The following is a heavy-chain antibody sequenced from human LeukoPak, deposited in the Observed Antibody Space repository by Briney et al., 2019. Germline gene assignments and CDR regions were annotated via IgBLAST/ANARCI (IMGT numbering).Heavy chain of an antibody. CDR2: IIPIFGTA. CDR3: ARVVLGRRWLQTSYYYGMDV. V-gene: IGHV1-69*01. Sequence: SVKVSCKASGGTFGSYAISWVRQAPGQGLEWMGGIIPIFGTANYAQKFQGRVTITADESTSTAYMELSSLRSEDTAVYYCARVVLGRRWLQTSYYYGMDVWGQGTTVTVSS. J-gene: IGHJ6*02. D-gene: IGHD5-24*01. CDR1: GGTFGSYA.